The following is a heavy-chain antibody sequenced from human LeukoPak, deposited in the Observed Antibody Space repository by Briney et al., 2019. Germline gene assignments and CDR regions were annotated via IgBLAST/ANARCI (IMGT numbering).Heavy chain of an antibody. CDR3: ARSVQVRWLQLYFDY. D-gene: IGHD5-24*01. CDR1: GGSISSGVYY. Sequence: SETLSLTCTVSGGSISSGVYYWSWIRQHPGKGLEWIGYIYYSGSTYYSPSLKSRVTISRDTSKNQFSLKLSSVTAADTAVYYCARSVQVRWLQLYFDYWGQGTLVTVSS. J-gene: IGHJ4*02. V-gene: IGHV4-31*03. CDR2: IYYSGST.